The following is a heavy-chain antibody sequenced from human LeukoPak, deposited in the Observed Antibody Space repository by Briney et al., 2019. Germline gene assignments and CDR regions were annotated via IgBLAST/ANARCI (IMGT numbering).Heavy chain of an antibody. Sequence: PSETLSLTCAVSGGSISSSNWWSWVRQPPGKGLEWIGEIYHSGSTNYSPSLMSRVTISVDKSKNQFSLKLSSVTAADTAVYYCARHGRGRLRGSGYGMDVWGQGTTVTVSS. CDR2: IYHSGST. V-gene: IGHV4-4*02. J-gene: IGHJ6*02. CDR3: ARHGRGRLRGSGYGMDV. CDR1: GGSISSSNW. D-gene: IGHD4-23*01.